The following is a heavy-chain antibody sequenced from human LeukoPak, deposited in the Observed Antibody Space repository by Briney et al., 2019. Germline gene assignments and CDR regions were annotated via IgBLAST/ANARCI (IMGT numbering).Heavy chain of an antibody. J-gene: IGHJ5*02. CDR3: AKDFGPWGDWRTGCFDP. V-gene: IGHV3-9*01. CDR2: ISWNSGSI. D-gene: IGHD2-21*02. CDR1: GFTFYDYA. Sequence: PGGSLRLSCAASGFTFYDYAMHWVRHAPGKGLEWVSGISWNSGSIGYADSVKGRFTISRDNAKNSLYLQMNSLRAEDTALYYCAKDFGPWGDWRTGCFDPWGQGTLVTVSS.